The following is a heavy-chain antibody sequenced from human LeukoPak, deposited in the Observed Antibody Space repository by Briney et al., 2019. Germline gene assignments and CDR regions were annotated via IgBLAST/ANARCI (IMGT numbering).Heavy chain of an antibody. J-gene: IGHJ4*02. V-gene: IGHV1-2*02. CDR3: AARGSVTTPIGY. Sequence: ASVKVSCKASGYTFTGYYMHWVRQAPGQGLEWMGWINPNSGGTNYAQKFQGRVTMTRGTSISTAYMELSRLRSDDTAVYYCAARGSVTTPIGYWGQGTLVTVSS. CDR1: GYTFTGYY. CDR2: INPNSGGT. D-gene: IGHD4-17*01.